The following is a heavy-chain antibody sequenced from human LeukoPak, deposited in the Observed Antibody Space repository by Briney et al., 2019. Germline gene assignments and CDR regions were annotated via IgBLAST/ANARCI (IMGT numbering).Heavy chain of an antibody. CDR2: IQYDGSDK. J-gene: IGHJ4*02. Sequence: GGSLRLSCAASGLTFSSYGMHWVRQAPGKGLEWVAFIQYDGSDKNYADSVKGRFTISRDNSKNTLYLQMNSLRAEDTAVYYCAKDHSAATLDSWGQGTLVTVSS. D-gene: IGHD6-13*01. CDR1: GLTFSSYG. CDR3: AKDHSAATLDS. V-gene: IGHV3-30*02.